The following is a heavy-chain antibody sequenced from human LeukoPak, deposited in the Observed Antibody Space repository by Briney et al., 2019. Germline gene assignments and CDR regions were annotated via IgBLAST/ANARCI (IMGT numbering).Heavy chain of an antibody. J-gene: IGHJ4*02. CDR3: AKPSGSGVDY. CDR1: GFTFGDYA. CDR2: IRSDGYHT. D-gene: IGHD1-26*01. Sequence: GGSLRLSCTASGFTFGDYAMSWFRQAPGKGLEWVAFIRSDGYHTYYTDSVKGRFIITRDNFKNTLYLQMNSLRLEDMAVYYCAKPSGSGVDYWGRGTRVTVSS. V-gene: IGHV3-30*02.